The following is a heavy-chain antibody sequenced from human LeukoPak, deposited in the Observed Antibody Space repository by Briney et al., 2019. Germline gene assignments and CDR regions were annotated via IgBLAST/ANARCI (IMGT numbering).Heavy chain of an antibody. Sequence: GRSLRLSCEASEFTFSHYWMSSGRQAPGKWLELVAYIKQDGSEENYVDSVKGRFTITRDNVKNSLFLQLNSLRAEDTAVYFCARNDWGLGSFYYFTLWGRGTLVTVSS. CDR1: EFTFSHYW. CDR3: ARNDWGLGSFYYFTL. CDR2: IKQDGSEE. D-gene: IGHD7-27*01. V-gene: IGHV3-7*01. J-gene: IGHJ2*01.